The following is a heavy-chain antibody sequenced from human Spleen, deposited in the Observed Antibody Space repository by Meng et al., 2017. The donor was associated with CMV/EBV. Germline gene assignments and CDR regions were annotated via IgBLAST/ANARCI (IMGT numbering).Heavy chain of an antibody. J-gene: IGHJ4*02. D-gene: IGHD6-6*01. V-gene: IGHV4-39*07. CDR3: AREDYSSSSFDY. CDR1: GGSISSSRYY. CDR2: IYHSGST. Sequence: SETLSLTCTVSGGSISSSRYYWGWIRQPPGRGLEWIGSIYHSGSTYSNPSLKSRLTISVDTSKNQFSLRLSSVTAADTAVYYCAREDYSSSSFDYWGQGTLVTVSS.